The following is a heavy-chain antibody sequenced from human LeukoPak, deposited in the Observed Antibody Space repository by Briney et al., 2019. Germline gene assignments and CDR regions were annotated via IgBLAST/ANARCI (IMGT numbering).Heavy chain of an antibody. CDR1: GFIFSSYA. CDR2: ISGSGGST. CDR3: ARGYSSGWYAGAAFDI. Sequence: GGSLRLSCAASGFIFSSYAMSWVRQAPGKGLEWVSTISGSGGSTYYADSVKGRFTISRDNSKNTVYLQMNSLRAEDTALYYCARGYSSGWYAGAAFDIWGQGTMVTVSS. J-gene: IGHJ3*02. V-gene: IGHV3-23*01. D-gene: IGHD6-19*01.